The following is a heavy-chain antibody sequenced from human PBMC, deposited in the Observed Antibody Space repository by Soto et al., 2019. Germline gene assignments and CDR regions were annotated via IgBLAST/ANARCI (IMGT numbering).Heavy chain of an antibody. D-gene: IGHD4-17*01. CDR1: GGSISSGGYS. J-gene: IGHJ3*02. Sequence: SETLSLTCAVSGGSISSGGYSWSWIRQPPGKGLEWIGYIYHSGSTYYNPSLKSRVTISVDRSKNQFSLKLSSVTAADTAVYYCARVFFLFRDSRAYYGDYGGAFDIWGQGTMVTVSS. CDR3: ARVFFLFRDSRAYYGDYGGAFDI. V-gene: IGHV4-30-2*01. CDR2: IYHSGST.